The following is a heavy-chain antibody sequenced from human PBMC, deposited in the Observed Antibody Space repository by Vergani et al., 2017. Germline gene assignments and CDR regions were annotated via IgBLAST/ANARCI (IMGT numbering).Heavy chain of an antibody. CDR2: IYYSGST. Sequence: QVQLQESGPGLVKPSETLSLTCTVPGGSISSSYWSWIRQPPGKGLEWIGYIYYSGSTNYNPSLKSRVTISVDTSKNQFSVKLSSVTAADTAVYYCARGKVWFGELSPNFDYWGQGTLVTVSS. CDR3: ARGKVWFGELSPNFDY. D-gene: IGHD3-10*01. J-gene: IGHJ4*02. CDR1: GGSISSSY. V-gene: IGHV4-59*01.